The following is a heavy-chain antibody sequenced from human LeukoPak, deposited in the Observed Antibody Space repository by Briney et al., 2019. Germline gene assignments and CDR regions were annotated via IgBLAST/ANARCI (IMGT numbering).Heavy chain of an antibody. D-gene: IGHD3-10*01. V-gene: IGHV4-39*01. CDR2: IYYSGST. CDR1: GGSISSSSYY. Sequence: SETLSLTCTVSGGSISSSSYYWGWIRQPPGKGLEWIGSIYYSGSTYYNPSLKSRVIISVDTSKNQFSLKLSSVTAADTAVYYCARRMASGGWFDPWGQGTLVTVSS. CDR3: ARRMASGGWFDP. J-gene: IGHJ5*02.